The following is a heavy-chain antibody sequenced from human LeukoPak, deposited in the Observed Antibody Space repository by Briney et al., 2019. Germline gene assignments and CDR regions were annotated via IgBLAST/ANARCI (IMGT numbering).Heavy chain of an antibody. CDR1: GFTFSSYS. D-gene: IGHD4-11*01. J-gene: IGHJ6*03. CDR3: ARDLYRYYYYYYMDV. V-gene: IGHV3-21*01. CDR2: ISSSSSYI. Sequence: KSGGSLRLSCAASGFTFSSYSRNWVRQAPGKGLGWVASISSSSSYIYYADSVKGRFTISRDNAKNSLYLQMNSLRAEDTAVYYCARDLYRYYYYYYMDVWGKGTTVTVSS.